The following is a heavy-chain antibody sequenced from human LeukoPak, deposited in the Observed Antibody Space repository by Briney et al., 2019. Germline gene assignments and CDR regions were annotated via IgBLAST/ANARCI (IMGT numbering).Heavy chain of an antibody. CDR1: GYTFTSYG. CDR3: ARVHNQSKYRNTCPIPRSHWFDP. V-gene: IGHV1-18*04. Sequence: ASVKVSCKASGYTFTSYGISWVRQAPGQGLEWMGWISAYNGNTNYAQKLQGRVTMTTDTSTSTAYMELRSLRSDDTAVYYCARVHNQSKYRNTCPIPRSHWFDPWGQGTLVTVSS. D-gene: IGHD2/OR15-2a*01. CDR2: ISAYNGNT. J-gene: IGHJ5*02.